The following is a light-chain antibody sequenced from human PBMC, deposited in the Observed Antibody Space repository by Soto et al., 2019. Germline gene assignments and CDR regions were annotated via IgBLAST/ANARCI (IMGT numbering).Light chain of an antibody. CDR1: QTVSSY. V-gene: IGKV3-11*01. J-gene: IGKJ5*01. CDR2: DAS. CDR3: QHRMNWPIT. Sequence: EIVLTQSPATLSLSPGERATLSCRASQTVSSYLLWYQQKPGQAPRLLIYDASNRATGIPARFSGSGSETDFTLTISSLEPEDFAVYYCQHRMNWPITFGQGTRLET.